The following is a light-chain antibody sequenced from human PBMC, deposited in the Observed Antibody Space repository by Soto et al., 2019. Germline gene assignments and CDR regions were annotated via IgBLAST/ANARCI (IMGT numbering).Light chain of an antibody. V-gene: IGLV2-18*02. CDR3: SSYAGSSYV. Sequence: QSVLTQPPSVSGSPGQSVTISCTGTSSDIGSYDRVSWYQQPPGTAPRLMIYEVSKRPSGVPDRFSGSKSGNTASLTVSGLQAEDEADYYCSSYAGSSYVFGTGTKVTVL. CDR1: SSDIGSYDR. CDR2: EVS. J-gene: IGLJ1*01.